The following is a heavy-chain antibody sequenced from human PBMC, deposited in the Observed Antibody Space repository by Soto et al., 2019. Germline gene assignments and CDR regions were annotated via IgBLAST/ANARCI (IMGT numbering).Heavy chain of an antibody. J-gene: IGHJ4*02. V-gene: IGHV4-61*03. CDR1: GDSVGSGSYY. Sequence: QVHLQESGPGLVRPSETLSLTCAVSGDSVGSGSYYWTWIRQPPGKGLEFVGHIYHTGSTNYNPSLMHRLSLFVYTSKNCVSLRLRSVTAADTAMYYCARAGGIGDTHMVVFHWGQGDLVTGSS. CDR2: IYHTGST. CDR3: ARAGGIGDTHMVVFH. D-gene: IGHD5-18*01.